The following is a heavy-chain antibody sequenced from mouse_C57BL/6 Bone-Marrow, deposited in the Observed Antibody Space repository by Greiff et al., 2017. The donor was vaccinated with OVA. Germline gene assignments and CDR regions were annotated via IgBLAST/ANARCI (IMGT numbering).Heavy chain of an antibody. Sequence: VQLQQSGAELARPGASVKLSCKASGYTFTSYGISWVKQRTGQGLEWIGEIYPRSGNTYYNEKFKGKATLTADKSSSTAYTELRSLTSEDSAVYFCARGGIYYGNYYAMDYWGQGTSVTVSS. V-gene: IGHV1-81*01. CDR1: GYTFTSYG. CDR2: IYPRSGNT. CDR3: ARGGIYYGNYYAMDY. D-gene: IGHD2-1*01. J-gene: IGHJ4*01.